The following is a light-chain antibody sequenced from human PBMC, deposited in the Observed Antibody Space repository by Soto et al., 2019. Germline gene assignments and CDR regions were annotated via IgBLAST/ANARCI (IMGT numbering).Light chain of an antibody. CDR1: SSNIGSNT. Sequence: QLVLTQAPSASGTPGQRVTISCSGRSSNIGSNTVSWYQQVPGTSPKLLIYSNDQRPSGVTDRFSGSKAGTSASLANGGLQSECEADSYCAAWDDSMNGWVFGGGTKLTVL. CDR2: SND. CDR3: AAWDDSMNGWV. V-gene: IGLV1-44*01. J-gene: IGLJ3*02.